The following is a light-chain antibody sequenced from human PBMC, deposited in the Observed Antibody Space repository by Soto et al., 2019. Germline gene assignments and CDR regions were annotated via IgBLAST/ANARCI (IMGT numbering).Light chain of an antibody. CDR2: GVS. V-gene: IGLV2-14*03. CDR3: SSYTSATTYV. J-gene: IGLJ1*01. CDR1: SSDVGAYNY. Sequence: QSVLTQPASVSGSPGQSITISCTGASSDVGAYNYDSWYQQHHPGEAPKLIIYGVSHRPSGVSNRFSGSKSGNTASLTISGLQTEDEADYYCSSYTSATTYVFGTGTKVTVL.